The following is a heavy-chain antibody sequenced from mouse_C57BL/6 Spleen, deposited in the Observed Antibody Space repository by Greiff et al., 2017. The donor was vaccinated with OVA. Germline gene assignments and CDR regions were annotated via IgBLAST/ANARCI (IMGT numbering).Heavy chain of an antibody. D-gene: IGHD2-4*01. Sequence: VQLQQPGAELVRPGTSVKLSCKASGYTFTSYWMHWVKQRPGQGLEWIGVIDPSDSYTNYNQKFKGKATLTVDTSSSTAYMQLSSLTSEDSAVYYCARKDDYDRGLAYWGQGGLGTVSA. CDR2: IDPSDSYT. CDR3: ARKDDYDRGLAY. J-gene: IGHJ3*01. CDR1: GYTFTSYW. V-gene: IGHV1-59*01.